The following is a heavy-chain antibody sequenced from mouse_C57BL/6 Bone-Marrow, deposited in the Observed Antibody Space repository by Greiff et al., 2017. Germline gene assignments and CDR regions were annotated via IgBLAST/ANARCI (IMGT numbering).Heavy chain of an antibody. CDR1: GYSITSGYY. V-gene: IGHV3-6*01. D-gene: IGHD1-1*01. CDR3: AREITTH. Sequence: DVKLQESGPGLVKPSQSLSLTCSVTGYSITSGYYWNWIRQFPGNKLEWMGYISYDGSNNYNPSLKNRISITRDTSKNQFFLKLNSVTTEDTATYYCAREITTHWGQGTTLTVSS. CDR2: ISYDGSN. J-gene: IGHJ2*01.